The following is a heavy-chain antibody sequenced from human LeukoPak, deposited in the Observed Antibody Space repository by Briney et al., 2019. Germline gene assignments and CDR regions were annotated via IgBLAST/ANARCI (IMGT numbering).Heavy chain of an antibody. CDR2: IYYSGST. CDR1: GGSISSGGYY. Sequence: PSETLSLTCTVSGGSISSGGYYWSWIRQHPGKGLEWIGYIYYSGSTYYNPSLKSRATISVDTSKNQFSLKLSSVTAADTAVYYCARDRLRARWFDPWGQGTLVTVSS. CDR3: ARDRLRARWFDP. J-gene: IGHJ5*02. V-gene: IGHV4-31*03. D-gene: IGHD4-17*01.